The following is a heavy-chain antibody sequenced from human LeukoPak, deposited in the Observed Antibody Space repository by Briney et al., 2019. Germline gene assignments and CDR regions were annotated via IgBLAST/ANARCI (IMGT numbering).Heavy chain of an antibody. D-gene: IGHD2-2*01. Sequence: SETLSLTCAVSSGSIFSSNWWSWVRQPPGKGLEWIGQIFHSGSTSYNPSLKSRVTISVDTSKNQFSLELSSVTAADTAVYYCARHLKSSRVVPAAMPGVPFDPWGQGTLVTVSS. CDR2: IFHSGST. V-gene: IGHV4-4*02. J-gene: IGHJ5*02. CDR3: ARHLKSSRVVPAAMPGVPFDP. CDR1: SGSIFSSNW.